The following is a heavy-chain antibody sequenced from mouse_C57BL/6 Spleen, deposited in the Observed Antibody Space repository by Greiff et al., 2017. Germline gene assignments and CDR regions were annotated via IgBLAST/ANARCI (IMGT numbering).Heavy chain of an antibody. CDR2: LSSGSSTI. D-gene: IGHD4-1*01. V-gene: IGHV5-17*01. CDR1: GFTFSDYG. Sequence: EVKVVESGGGLVKPGGSLKLSCAASGFTFSDYGMHWVRQAPEKGLEWVAYLSSGSSTIYYADTVKGRFTISRDNAKNPLFLQMTSLRSEDTAMYYCAGGGLGRLDYWGQGTTLTVSS. J-gene: IGHJ2*01. CDR3: AGGGLGRLDY.